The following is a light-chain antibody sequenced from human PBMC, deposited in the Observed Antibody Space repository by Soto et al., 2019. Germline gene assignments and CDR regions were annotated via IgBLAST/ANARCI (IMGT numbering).Light chain of an antibody. Sequence: EIVLTQSPGTLSLSPGERATLSCRASQSVSSSYLAWYQQKPGQAPRLLIYGASSRATGIPDRFTGSGSGTDFTLTNTRVEPEDFAVYYCQQYGGPVPWTFGQGTKVDIK. V-gene: IGKV3-20*01. CDR1: QSVSSSY. CDR2: GAS. CDR3: QQYGGPVPWT. J-gene: IGKJ1*01.